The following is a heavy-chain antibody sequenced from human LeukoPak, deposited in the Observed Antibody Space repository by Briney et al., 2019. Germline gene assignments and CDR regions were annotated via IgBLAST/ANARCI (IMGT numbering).Heavy chain of an antibody. J-gene: IGHJ3*02. CDR3: ARVDSGYDHRDAFDI. CDR1: GYSFTSYW. CDR2: IYPGDSDT. Sequence: GESLKIPCKGSGYSFTSYWIGWVRQMPGKGLEWMGIIYPGDSDTRYSPSFQGQVTISADKSISTAYLQWSSLKASDTAMYYCARVDSGYDHRDAFDIWGQGTMVTVSS. D-gene: IGHD5-12*01. V-gene: IGHV5-51*01.